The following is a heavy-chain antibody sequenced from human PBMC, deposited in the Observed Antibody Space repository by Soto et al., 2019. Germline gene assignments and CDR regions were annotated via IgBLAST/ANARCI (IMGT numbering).Heavy chain of an antibody. CDR2: INHCGGT. Sequence: QVQLQQWGAGLLKPSETLSLTCAVYGGSFSGYYWTWIRQAPGKGLEWIGEINHCGGTNYNSSLKSRVTISVDTYKNQFSLMLYSVTAADTAVYYCARDRQYYQFWSGCQNEGPCAMDVWGQGTTVTVSS. J-gene: IGHJ6*02. V-gene: IGHV4-34*02. CDR1: GGSFSGYY. D-gene: IGHD3-3*02. CDR3: ARDRQYYQFWSGCQNEGPCAMDV.